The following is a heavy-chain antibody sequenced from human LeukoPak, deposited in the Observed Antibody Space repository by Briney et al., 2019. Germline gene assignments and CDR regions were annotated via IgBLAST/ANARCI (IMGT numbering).Heavy chain of an antibody. CDR2: IYYSGST. Sequence: SETLSLTCTVSGGSISSSSYYWGWIRQPPGKGLEWIGSIYYSGSTYYNPSLKSRVTISVDTSKNQFSLKLSSVTAADTAVYYCVTSCSGGSCLWGQGTLVTASS. J-gene: IGHJ4*02. CDR1: GGSISSSSYY. CDR3: VTSCSGGSCL. V-gene: IGHV4-39*01. D-gene: IGHD2-15*01.